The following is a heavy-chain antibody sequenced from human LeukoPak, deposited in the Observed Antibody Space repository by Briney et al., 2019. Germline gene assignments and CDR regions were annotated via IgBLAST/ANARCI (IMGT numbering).Heavy chain of an antibody. D-gene: IGHD3-22*01. Sequence: ASVKVSCKASGYTFTSYGISWVRQAPGQGLEWMGWISAYNGNTHYAQNLQGRVTMARDTSTSTAYMELRSLRSDDTAVFYCARDGHRMYYYESNDYRFDSWGQGTLVTVSS. J-gene: IGHJ4*02. CDR1: GYTFTSYG. V-gene: IGHV1-18*01. CDR3: ARDGHRMYYYESNDYRFDS. CDR2: ISAYNGNT.